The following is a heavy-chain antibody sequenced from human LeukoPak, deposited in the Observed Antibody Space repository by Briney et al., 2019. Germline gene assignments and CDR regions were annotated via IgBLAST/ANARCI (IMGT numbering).Heavy chain of an antibody. CDR2: IYYSGST. CDR3: ARGDYDILTGHNWFDP. CDR1: GGSISSYY. V-gene: IGHV4-59*01. Sequence: SETLSLTCTGSGGSISSYYWSWIRQPPGKVLEWIGYIYYSGSTNYNPSLKSRVTISVDTSKNQFSLKLSSVTAADTAVYYCARGDYDILTGHNWFDPWGQGTLVTVSS. D-gene: IGHD3-9*01. J-gene: IGHJ5*02.